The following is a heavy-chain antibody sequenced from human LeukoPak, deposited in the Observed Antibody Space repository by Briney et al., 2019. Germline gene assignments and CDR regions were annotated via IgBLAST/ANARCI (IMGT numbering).Heavy chain of an antibody. CDR2: ISSSSRTM. Sequence: GGSLRLSCAASGFIFSSYEMSWVRQAPGKWLEWVSYISSSSRTMYYADSVKGRFTVSRDNAKNSLYLQMNSLRAEDTAIYYCARDNYSGSRYFDHWGQGTLVTVSS. CDR1: GFIFSSYE. D-gene: IGHD1-26*01. J-gene: IGHJ4*02. V-gene: IGHV3-48*03. CDR3: ARDNYSGSRYFDH.